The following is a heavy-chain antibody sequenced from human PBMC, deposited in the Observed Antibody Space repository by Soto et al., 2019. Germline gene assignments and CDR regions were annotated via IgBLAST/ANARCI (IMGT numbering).Heavy chain of an antibody. CDR1: GFTFSSYA. Sequence: ESGGGVVQPGRSLRLSCEASGFTFSSYAMHWVRQAPGKGLEWVAVISYDGSNKYYADSVKGRFTISRDNGKSSLYLEMSDLRAEDTAVYYCARDLGWAFDYWGRGTLVTVSS. D-gene: IGHD6-19*01. CDR3: ARDLGWAFDY. J-gene: IGHJ4*02. CDR2: ISYDGSNK. V-gene: IGHV3-30-3*01.